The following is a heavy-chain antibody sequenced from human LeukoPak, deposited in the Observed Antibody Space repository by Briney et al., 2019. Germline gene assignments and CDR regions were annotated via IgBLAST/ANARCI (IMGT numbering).Heavy chain of an antibody. Sequence: RTGGSLRLSCAASGFTFSSYAMSWVCQAPGKGLEWVSAISGSGGSTYYADSVKGRFTISRDNSKNTLYLQMNSLRAENTAVYYCARAELEFTDWYYFDYWGQGTLVTVSS. J-gene: IGHJ4*02. D-gene: IGHD1-1*01. V-gene: IGHV3-23*01. CDR3: ARAELEFTDWYYFDY. CDR2: ISGSGGST. CDR1: GFTFSSYA.